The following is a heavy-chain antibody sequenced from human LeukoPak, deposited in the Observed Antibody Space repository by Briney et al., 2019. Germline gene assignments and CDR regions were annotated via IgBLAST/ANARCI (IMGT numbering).Heavy chain of an antibody. V-gene: IGHV4-61*02. J-gene: IGHJ3*02. CDR2: IYTSGST. Sequence: SETLSLTCTVSGGSISSGSYYWSWIRQPAGKGLEWIGRIYTSGSTNYNPSLKSRVTISVDTSKNQFSLKLSSVTAADTAVYYCARGLRHYYDSSGYRPDAFDIWGQGTMVTVSS. CDR3: ARGLRHYYDSSGYRPDAFDI. D-gene: IGHD3-22*01. CDR1: GGSISSGSYY.